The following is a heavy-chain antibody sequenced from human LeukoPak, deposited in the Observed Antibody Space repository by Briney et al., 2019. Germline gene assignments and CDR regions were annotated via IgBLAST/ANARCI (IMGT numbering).Heavy chain of an antibody. CDR3: ARDVYYYGSGSYYYYYYMDV. V-gene: IGHV4-4*07. CDR1: GGSISSHY. D-gene: IGHD3-10*01. Sequence: PSETLSLTCTVSGGSISSHYWSWIRQPAGKGLEWIGRIYTSGSTNYNPSLKSRVTMSVDTSKNQFSLKLSSVTAADTAVYYCARDVYYYGSGSYYYYYYMDVWGKGTTVTVSS. J-gene: IGHJ6*03. CDR2: IYTSGST.